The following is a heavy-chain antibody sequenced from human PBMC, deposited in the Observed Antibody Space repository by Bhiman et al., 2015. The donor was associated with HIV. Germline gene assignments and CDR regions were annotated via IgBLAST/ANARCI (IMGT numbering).Heavy chain of an antibody. Sequence: EVQLVESGGGVVRPGGSLRLSCAASGFTFDDYGMSWVRQAPGKGLEWVSGINWNGGSRGYADSVKGRFTISRDDSRNILYLQMDSLRPEDRGVYYCARDGPNYDLDYWGQGTLVTVSS. CDR3: ARDGPNYDLDY. V-gene: IGHV3-20*04. CDR1: GFTFDDYG. D-gene: IGHD3-22*01. J-gene: IGHJ4*02. CDR2: INWNGGSR.